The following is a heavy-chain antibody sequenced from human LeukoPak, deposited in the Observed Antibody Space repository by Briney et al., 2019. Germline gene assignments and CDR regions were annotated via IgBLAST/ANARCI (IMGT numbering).Heavy chain of an antibody. CDR3: AKASYCSGGSCYYYYYMDV. CDR1: GFTFGNTW. V-gene: IGHV3-23*01. Sequence: GGSLRLSCAASGFTFGNTWMGWVRQAPGKGLEWVSAISGSGGSTYYADSVKGRFTISRDNSKNTLYLQMNSLRAEDTAVYYCAKASYCSGGSCYYYYYMDVWGKGTTVTVSS. J-gene: IGHJ6*03. CDR2: ISGSGGST. D-gene: IGHD2-15*01.